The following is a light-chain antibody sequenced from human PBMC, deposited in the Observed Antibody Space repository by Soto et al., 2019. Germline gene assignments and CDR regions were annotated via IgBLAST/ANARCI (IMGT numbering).Light chain of an antibody. V-gene: IGLV1-40*01. Sequence: QSVLTQPPSVSGAPGQRVTISCTGSSSNIGAGYDVHWYQQLPGTAPKLLIYGNSNRPSGVPDRFSVSKSGTSASLAITGLQAEDEADDYCQSYDSSLSGSVFGGGTKLTVL. CDR2: GNS. CDR3: QSYDSSLSGSV. CDR1: SSNIGAGYD. J-gene: IGLJ3*02.